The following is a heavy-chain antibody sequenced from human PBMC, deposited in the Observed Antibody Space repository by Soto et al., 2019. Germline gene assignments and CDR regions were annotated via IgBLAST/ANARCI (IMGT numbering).Heavy chain of an antibody. CDR3: ARARSGVVVPAATDFDY. V-gene: IGHV1-18*01. CDR1: GYTFTSYG. D-gene: IGHD2-2*01. CDR2: ISAYNGNT. Sequence: GASVKVSCKASGYTFTSYGISWVRQAPGQGLEWMGWISAYNGNTNYAQKLQGRVTMTTDTSTSTAYMELRSLRSDDTAVYYCARARSGVVVPAATDFDYWGQGTLVTVSS. J-gene: IGHJ4*02.